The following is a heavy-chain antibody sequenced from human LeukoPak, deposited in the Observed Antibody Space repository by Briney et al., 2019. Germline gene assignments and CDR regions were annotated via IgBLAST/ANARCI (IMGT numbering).Heavy chain of an antibody. CDR3: ARPRTYYYDSSGLDY. Sequence: SETLSHTCTVSGGSISSSSYYWGWIRQPPGKGLEWIGSIYYSGSTYYNPSLKSRVTISVDTSKNQFSLKLSSVTAADTAVYYCARPRTYYYDSSGLDYWGQGTLVTVSS. J-gene: IGHJ4*02. CDR2: IYYSGST. V-gene: IGHV4-39*01. CDR1: GGSISSSSYY. D-gene: IGHD3-22*01.